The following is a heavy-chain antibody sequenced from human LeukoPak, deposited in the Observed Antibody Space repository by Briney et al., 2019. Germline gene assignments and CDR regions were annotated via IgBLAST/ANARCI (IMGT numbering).Heavy chain of an antibody. CDR1: GFTFSSYW. V-gene: IGHV3-74*01. Sequence: GGSLRLSCAASGFTFSSYWMHWVRQAPGKGLVWVSRINSDGSSTSYADSVKGRFTISRDNAENTLYLQMNSLRAEDTAVYYCARDGYYYDSSGYYDAFDIWGQGTMVTVSS. CDR2: INSDGSST. CDR3: ARDGYYYDSSGYYDAFDI. J-gene: IGHJ3*02. D-gene: IGHD3-22*01.